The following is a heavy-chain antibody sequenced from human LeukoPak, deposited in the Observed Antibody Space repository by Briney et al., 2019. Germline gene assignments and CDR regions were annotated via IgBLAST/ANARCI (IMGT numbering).Heavy chain of an antibody. CDR1: GFTFSSYS. CDR3: ARGGCSNPLPYYFDY. D-gene: IGHD4-4*01. Sequence: GGSLRLSCAASGFTFSSYSMNWVRQAPGKGLEWVSSISSSSSYIYYADSVKGRFTISRDNAKNSLYLQMNSLRAEDTAVYYCARGGCSNPLPYYFDYWGQGTLVTVSS. CDR2: ISSSSSYI. J-gene: IGHJ4*02. V-gene: IGHV3-21*01.